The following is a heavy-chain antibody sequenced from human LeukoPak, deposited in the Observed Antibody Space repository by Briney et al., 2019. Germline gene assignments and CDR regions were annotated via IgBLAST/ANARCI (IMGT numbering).Heavy chain of an antibody. D-gene: IGHD6-6*01. CDR1: GYAFTGYY. Sequence: ASVKVSCKASGYAFTGYYMHWVRQAPGQGLEWMGWINPNSGGTNYAPKFQGRVTMTRNTSISTAYMELSRLRSDDTAVYYCARDLSIADNWFDPWGQGTLVTVSS. CDR3: ARDLSIADNWFDP. CDR2: INPNSGGT. J-gene: IGHJ5*02. V-gene: IGHV1-2*02.